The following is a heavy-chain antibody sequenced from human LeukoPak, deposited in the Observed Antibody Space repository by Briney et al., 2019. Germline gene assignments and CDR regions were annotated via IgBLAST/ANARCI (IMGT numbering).Heavy chain of an antibody. J-gene: IGHJ4*02. CDR1: GYTFTGYF. CDR2: IHPDSGVT. Sequence: ASVKVSCKTSGYTFTGYFIHWVRQAPGQGLEWMGWIHPDSGVTTYAQKFQGRVTMTRDTSISTAYMELSRLRSDDTAVYYCARALSIVGAIFYFDYWGQGTLVTVSS. D-gene: IGHD1-26*01. V-gene: IGHV1-2*02. CDR3: ARALSIVGAIFYFDY.